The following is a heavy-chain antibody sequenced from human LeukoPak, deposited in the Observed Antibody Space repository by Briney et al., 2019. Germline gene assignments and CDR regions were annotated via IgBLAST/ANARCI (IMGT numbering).Heavy chain of an antibody. CDR2: IYYSGST. CDR3: ARVVGSGFSYGFVYY. Sequence: SETLSLTCTVSSGSMNSSSYYWGWIRQHAGRGLEWFGIIYYSGSTYCNPSVKSRVPISVHTSQNQFSLKLRAVTAADWVMVYCARVVGSGFSYGFVYYWSQATLVTVP. V-gene: IGHV4-39*07. J-gene: IGHJ4*02. D-gene: IGHD5-18*01. CDR1: SGSMNSSSYY.